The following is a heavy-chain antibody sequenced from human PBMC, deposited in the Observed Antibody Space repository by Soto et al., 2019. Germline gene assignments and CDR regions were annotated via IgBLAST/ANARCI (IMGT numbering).Heavy chain of an antibody. CDR2: ISYGSGDTR. V-gene: IGHV3-48*01. D-gene: IGHD2-8*02. J-gene: IGHJ5*02. CDR3: VRDVGYCTAGKCYAWFAP. CDR1: GFSFTSHS. Sequence: EEQLGESGGGLVQPGGSLRLSCAASGFSFTSHSINWVRQAPGEGLELVSFISYGSGDTRYYAESVKGRFTISRDNAKPFVYLQMNSLRAEDTALYYSVRDVGYCTAGKCYAWFAPCGQGTLVTVSS.